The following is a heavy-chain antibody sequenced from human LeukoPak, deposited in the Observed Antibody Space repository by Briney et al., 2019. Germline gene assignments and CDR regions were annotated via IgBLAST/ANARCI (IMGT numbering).Heavy chain of an antibody. V-gene: IGHV3-23*01. J-gene: IGHJ4*02. CDR2: ISGNGGDT. D-gene: IGHD3-10*01. Sequence: GGSLRLSCAASGFTFSSSAMSWVRQAPGKGLEWVSGISGNGGDTYYADSVKGRFTVSRDNSKNTLYLQMNSLRADDTAVYYCAKDGSGSYHLPYSSFDYWGQGTLVTVSS. CDR1: GFTFSSSA. CDR3: AKDGSGSYHLPYSSFDY.